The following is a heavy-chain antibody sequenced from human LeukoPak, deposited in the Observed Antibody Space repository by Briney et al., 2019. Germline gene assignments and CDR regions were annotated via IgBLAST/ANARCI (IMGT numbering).Heavy chain of an antibody. CDR3: ARDGRSYYGSGSYL. J-gene: IGHJ1*01. D-gene: IGHD3-10*01. Sequence: GGSLRLSCAASGFTFSNYGMNWVRQAPGKGLEWVSYISGSSSAIYYADSVKGRFTISRDNAKNSLFLQMNSLRDEDTAVYYCARDGRSYYGSGSYLWGQVTLVTVSS. V-gene: IGHV3-48*02. CDR2: ISGSSSAI. CDR1: GFTFSNYG.